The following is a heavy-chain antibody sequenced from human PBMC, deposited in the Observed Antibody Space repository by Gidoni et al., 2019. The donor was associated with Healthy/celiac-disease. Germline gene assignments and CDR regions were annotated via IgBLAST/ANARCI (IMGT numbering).Heavy chain of an antibody. CDR3: ARVGIAAAAYYFDY. V-gene: IGHV1-69*06. J-gene: IGHJ4*02. CDR1: GATSSSYA. Sequence: QVQLVQSGAEVKKLGSSVKVSCKASGATSSSYAISWVRQAPGQGLEWMGGINLIFSTANYAQKFQGRVTITADKSTSTAYMELSSLRSEDTAVYYCARVGIAAAAYYFDYWGQGTLVTVSS. D-gene: IGHD6-13*01. CDR2: INLIFSTA.